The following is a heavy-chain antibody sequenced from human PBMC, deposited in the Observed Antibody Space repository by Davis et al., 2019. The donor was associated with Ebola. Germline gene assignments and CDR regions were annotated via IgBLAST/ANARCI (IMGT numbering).Heavy chain of an antibody. CDR1: GYTFTGYY. CDR2: INPNSGGT. V-gene: IGHV1-2*02. CDR3: ARVRDGAALGPFDY. D-gene: IGHD6-6*01. Sequence: ASVKVSCKASGYTFTGYYIHWVRQAPGQGLEWMGWINPNSGGTNYAQKFQGRVTMTRDTSISTAYMELSRLRSDDTAVYYCARVRDGAALGPFDYWGQGTPVTVSS. J-gene: IGHJ4*02.